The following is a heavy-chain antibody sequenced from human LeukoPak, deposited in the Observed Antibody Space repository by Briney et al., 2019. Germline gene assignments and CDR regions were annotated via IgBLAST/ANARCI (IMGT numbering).Heavy chain of an antibody. Sequence: GGSLRLSCAASGFTFSIYGMHWVRQAPGTGLEWVAGISYDGSDKYYAASVKGRFTFSRDSSKNTVYLQMNSLRVEDTAVYYCAKGPLYRRGLGGDFDYCGQGTLVTVSS. D-gene: IGHD3-16*01. CDR2: ISYDGSDK. CDR1: GFTFSIYG. CDR3: AKGPLYRRGLGGDFDY. J-gene: IGHJ4*02. V-gene: IGHV3-30*18.